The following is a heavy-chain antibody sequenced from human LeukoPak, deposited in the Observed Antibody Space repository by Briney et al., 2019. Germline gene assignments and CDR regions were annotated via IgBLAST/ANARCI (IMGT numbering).Heavy chain of an antibody. CDR2: IIPTFGTA. CDR1: GGTFSSYA. V-gene: IGHV1-69*05. J-gene: IGHJ3*02. Sequence: ASVKVSCKASGGTFSSYAISWVRQAPGQGLEWMGGIIPTFGTANYAQKFQGRVTITTDESTSTAYMELSSLRSEDTAVYYCARAPCSSTSCHTNDAFDIWGQGTMVTVSS. CDR3: ARAPCSSTSCHTNDAFDI. D-gene: IGHD2-2*01.